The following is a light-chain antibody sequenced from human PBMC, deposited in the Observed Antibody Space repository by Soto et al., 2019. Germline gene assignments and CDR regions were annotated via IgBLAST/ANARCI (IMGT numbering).Light chain of an antibody. CDR1: QSISDW. CDR3: QQYNAYSPWT. V-gene: IGKV1-5*01. CDR2: DAS. J-gene: IGKJ1*01. Sequence: DIQMTQSTSTLSASVGDRVTITCRASQSISDWLAWYQQKPGKAPKLLIYDASNLQSGVPSRFSGSGAGTEFTLTISSLQPDDFATYYCQQYNAYSPWTFGPGTKVDIK.